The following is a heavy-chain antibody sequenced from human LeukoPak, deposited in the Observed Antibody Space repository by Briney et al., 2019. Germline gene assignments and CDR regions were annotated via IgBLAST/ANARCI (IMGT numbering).Heavy chain of an antibody. V-gene: IGHV3-21*01. CDR3: ARDGYYYDSSGYSYYFDY. CDR1: GFAFSSYS. J-gene: IGHJ4*02. Sequence: PRGSLRLSCAASGFAFSSYSMNWVRQAPGKGLEWVSSISSSSYIYYADSVKGRFTISRDNAKNSLYLQMNSLRAEDTAVYYCARDGYYYDSSGYSYYFDYWGQGTLVTVSS. D-gene: IGHD3-22*01. CDR2: ISSSSYI.